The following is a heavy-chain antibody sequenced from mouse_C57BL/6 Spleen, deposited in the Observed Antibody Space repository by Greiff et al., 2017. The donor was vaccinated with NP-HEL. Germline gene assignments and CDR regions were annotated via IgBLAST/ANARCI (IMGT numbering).Heavy chain of an antibody. J-gene: IGHJ1*03. CDR2: IDPSASYT. Sequence: VQLQQPGAELVMPGASVKLSCKASGYTFTSYWMHWVKQRPGQGLEWIGEIDPSASYTNYNQKFKGKSTLTVDKSSSTADMQPSSLTSEDSAVYYCSRWNYGSGRYVEVWGTGTTVTVAS. V-gene: IGHV1-69*01. D-gene: IGHD1-1*01. CDR3: SRWNYGSGRYVEV. CDR1: GYTFTSYW.